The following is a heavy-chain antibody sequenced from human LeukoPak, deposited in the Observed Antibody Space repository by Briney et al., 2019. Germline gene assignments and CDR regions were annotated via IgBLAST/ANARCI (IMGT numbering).Heavy chain of an antibody. CDR1: GGSINNYF. CDR2: IHYTGST. CDR3: ARHRGLDP. J-gene: IGHJ5*02. V-gene: IGHV4-59*01. D-gene: IGHD2-21*01. Sequence: PSETLSLTCSVSGGSINNYFWTWLRQPPGKGLEWIGNIHYTGSTNYNPSLKSRLTISLDTSKNQFSLELNSVTAADTAVYYCARHRGLDPWGQGTQVTVS.